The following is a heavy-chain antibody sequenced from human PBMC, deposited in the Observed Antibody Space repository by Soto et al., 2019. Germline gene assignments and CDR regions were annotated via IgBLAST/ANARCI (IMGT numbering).Heavy chain of an antibody. V-gene: IGHV3-23*01. D-gene: IGHD3-3*01. J-gene: IGHJ6*01. CDR1: GFTFSSYA. Sequence: GGSLRLSCAASGFTFSSYAMSWVRQAPGKGLEWVPVISGSGLSTYYADCVKGRFTISRDNSKNTLYLQMNSLRADDPDVYYCAKDGGSGSVRTNYFHYGLNVWGQGTTVTVSS. CDR2: ISGSGLST. CDR3: AKDGGSGSVRTNYFHYGLNV.